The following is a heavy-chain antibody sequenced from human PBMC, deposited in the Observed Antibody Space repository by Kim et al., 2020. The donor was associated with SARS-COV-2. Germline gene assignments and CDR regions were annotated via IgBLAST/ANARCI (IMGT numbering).Heavy chain of an antibody. V-gene: IGHV4-34*01. D-gene: IGHD3-10*01. CDR2: INHSGGT. CDR1: GGSFSGYY. CDR3: ARGSIYYYGSGSYYSPQYFDY. Sequence: SETLSLTCAVYGGSFSGYYWNWIRQPPGKGLEWIGEINHSGGTNYNPSLKSRVTISVDTSKNQFSLQLSSVTAADTAVFYCARGSIYYYGSGSYYSPQYFDYWGQGTLVTVSS. J-gene: IGHJ4*02.